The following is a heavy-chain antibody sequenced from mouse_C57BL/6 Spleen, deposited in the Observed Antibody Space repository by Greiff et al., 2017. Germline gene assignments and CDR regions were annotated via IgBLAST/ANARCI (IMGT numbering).Heavy chain of an antibody. CDR1: GFTFSSYA. CDR3: TRGGYGSRGDWYFDV. D-gene: IGHD1-1*01. J-gene: IGHJ1*03. CDR2: ISSGGDYI. Sequence: EVKLVESGEGLVKPGGSLKLSCAASGFTFSSYAMSWVRQTPEKRLEWVAYISSGGDYIYYADTVKGRFTISRDNARNTLYLQMSSLKSEDTAMXYCTRGGYGSRGDWYFDVWGTGTTVTVSS. V-gene: IGHV5-9-1*02.